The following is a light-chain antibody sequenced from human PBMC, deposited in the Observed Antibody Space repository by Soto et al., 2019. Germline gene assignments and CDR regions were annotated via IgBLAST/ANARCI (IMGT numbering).Light chain of an antibody. CDR1: RSVSSN. CDR2: GPS. Sequence: EIVMSPSPATLSVSPGERATLSCRASRSVSSNLAWYQQKPGQAPRLLIYGPSTRATGIPARFSGSGSGTEFTLTISSLQSEDFAIYYCQQYKNWPAITFGEGTRLEIK. V-gene: IGKV3D-15*01. CDR3: QQYKNWPAIT. J-gene: IGKJ5*01.